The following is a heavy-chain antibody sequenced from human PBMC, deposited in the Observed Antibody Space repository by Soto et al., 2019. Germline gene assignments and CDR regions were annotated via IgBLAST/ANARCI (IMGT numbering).Heavy chain of an antibody. CDR2: IEGDGSST. D-gene: IGHD6-13*01. J-gene: IGHJ3*01. Sequence: PGGSLRLSCAASGFTFSSYWMHWVRQAPGKGLEWVSRIEGDGSSTTSADSVKGRFTVSRDDARNTLYLQMSSLRADDTAIYYCAREGLDTAGFFDVWGPGTMVSRSS. CDR1: GFTFSSYW. V-gene: IGHV3-74*01. CDR3: AREGLDTAGFFDV.